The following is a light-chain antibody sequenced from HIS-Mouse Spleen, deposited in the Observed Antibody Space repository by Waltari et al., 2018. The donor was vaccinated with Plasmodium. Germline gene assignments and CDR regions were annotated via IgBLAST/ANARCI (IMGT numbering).Light chain of an antibody. CDR1: QSVSSSD. CDR2: GAS. CDR3: QQYGSSPLT. V-gene: IGKV3-20*01. J-gene: IGKJ4*01. Sequence: IVLTQSPGTLSLSPGERAPLPCRASQSVSSSDLAWYQQKPGQAPRLLIYGASSRATGIPDRFSGSGSGTDFTLTISRLEPEDFAVYYCQQYGSSPLTFGGGTKVEIK.